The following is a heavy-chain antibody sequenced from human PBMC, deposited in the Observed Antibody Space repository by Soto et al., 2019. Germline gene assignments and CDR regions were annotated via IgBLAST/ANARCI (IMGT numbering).Heavy chain of an antibody. D-gene: IGHD3-16*01. J-gene: IGHJ4*02. CDR1: GLPFSSHA. Sequence: QVQLVESGGGVVQLGTSLRLSCLVSGLPFSSHAMDWVRQAPGKGLEWLSIISSAGTFTYNAESVRGRFTISRDNSKNTLYLQMNNLRVEDTAVYYCVRVYVRQYDYWGQGTVVTVSS. V-gene: IGHV3-30-3*01. CDR2: ISSAGTFT. CDR3: VRVYVRQYDY.